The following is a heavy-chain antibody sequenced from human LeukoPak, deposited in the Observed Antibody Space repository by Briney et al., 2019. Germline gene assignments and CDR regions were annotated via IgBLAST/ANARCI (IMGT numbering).Heavy chain of an antibody. CDR1: GFTFSSYG. CDR3: ARVALMAYYFGY. D-gene: IGHD2-8*01. CDR2: ISSSSSYI. Sequence: GGSLRLSCAASGFTFSSYGMNWVRQAPGKGLEWVSSISSSSSYIYYADSVKGRFTISRDNPKNSLYLQMNSLRAEDTAVYYCARVALMAYYFGYWGQGTLVTVSS. V-gene: IGHV3-21*01. J-gene: IGHJ4*02.